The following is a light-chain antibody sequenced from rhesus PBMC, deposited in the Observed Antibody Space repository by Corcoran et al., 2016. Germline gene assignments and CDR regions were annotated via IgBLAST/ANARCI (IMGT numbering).Light chain of an antibody. CDR2: YET. V-gene: IGKV1-25*01. CDR1: QVISTY. CDR3: QQYNSFPYS. Sequence: DIQMTQSPSSVSASVGDRVTITCRASQVISTYLAWYQQKPGKAPKLLLYYETALQTGVPSRFSGSGSGTDFTLIISSLQPEDFATYYCQQYNSFPYSFGQGTKVEIK. J-gene: IGKJ2*01.